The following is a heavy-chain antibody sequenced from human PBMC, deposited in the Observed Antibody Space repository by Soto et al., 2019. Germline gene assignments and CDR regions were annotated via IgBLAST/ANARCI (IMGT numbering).Heavy chain of an antibody. V-gene: IGHV4-59*01. D-gene: IGHD4-17*01. CDR3: ARGQTTVTTQFDY. CDR1: GGSISSYY. CDR2: IYYSGST. J-gene: IGHJ4*02. Sequence: SETLSLTCTVSGGSISSYYWSWIRQPPGKGLEWIGYIYYSGSTNYNPSLKSRVTISVDTSKNQFSLKLSSVTAADTAVYYCARGQTTVTTQFDYWGQGTLVTVS.